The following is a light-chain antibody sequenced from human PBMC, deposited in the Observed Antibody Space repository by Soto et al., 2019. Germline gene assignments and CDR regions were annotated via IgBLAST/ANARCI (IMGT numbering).Light chain of an antibody. V-gene: IGKV1-5*01. Sequence: DIQMTQSPSTLSASVGDRVTITCRASQSISSWLAWYQQKPGKAPKLLIYDASSLESGVPSRFSGSGSGTEVTLTICSLQPDDFATYYCQQYNSYLTWTFGQGTKVEIK. CDR1: QSISSW. CDR3: QQYNSYLTWT. CDR2: DAS. J-gene: IGKJ1*01.